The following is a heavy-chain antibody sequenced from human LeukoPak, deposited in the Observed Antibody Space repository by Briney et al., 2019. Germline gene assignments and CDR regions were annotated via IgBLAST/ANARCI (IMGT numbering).Heavy chain of an antibody. CDR3: ASPSSYDFWSGYLN. D-gene: IGHD3-3*01. CDR2: ISAYNGNT. Sequence: GASVKVSCKASGYTFTSYDINWVRQATGQGLEWMGWISAYNGNTNYAQKLQGRVTMTTDTSTSTAYMELRSLRSDDTAVYYCASPSSYDFWSGYLNWGQGTLVTVSS. V-gene: IGHV1-18*01. J-gene: IGHJ4*02. CDR1: GYTFTSYD.